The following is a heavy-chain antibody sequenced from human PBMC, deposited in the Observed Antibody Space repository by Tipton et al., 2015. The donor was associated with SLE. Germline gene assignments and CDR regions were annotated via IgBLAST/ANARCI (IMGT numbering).Heavy chain of an antibody. D-gene: IGHD4-17*01. CDR1: GYSISSGYY. CDR2: MYHSGGT. V-gene: IGHV4-38-2*01. CDR3: ARGSDGEYVRYFDV. J-gene: IGHJ2*01. Sequence: QLVQSGPEVKPSETLSLTCAVSGYSISSGYYWGWIRQSPGKGLEWIGSMYHSGGTYFNPSLKSRVTMSIDASQNRVSLRLKSVSAADTAVYYCARGSDGEYVRYFDVWGPGTLVTVSS.